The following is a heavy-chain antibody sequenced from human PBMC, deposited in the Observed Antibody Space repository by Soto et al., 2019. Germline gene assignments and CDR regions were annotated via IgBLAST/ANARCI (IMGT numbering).Heavy chain of an antibody. D-gene: IGHD4-17*01. Sequence: QVQLQESGPGLVKPSQTLSLTCTVSGGSISSGGYYWSWIRQHPGKGLEWIGYIYYSGSTYYNPSLKXXXXXXXXXXXXXXXXXXXXXXXXDTAVYYCARVYGDYSNWFDPWGQGTLVTVSS. CDR1: GGSISSGGYY. J-gene: IGHJ5*02. CDR3: ARVYGDYSNWFDP. CDR2: IYYSGST. V-gene: IGHV4-31*01.